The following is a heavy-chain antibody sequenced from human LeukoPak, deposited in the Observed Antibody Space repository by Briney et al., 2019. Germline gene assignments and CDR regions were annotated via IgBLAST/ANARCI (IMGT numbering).Heavy chain of an antibody. V-gene: IGHV4-59*01. CDR2: IYYSGST. CDR3: AREEVVPAAIKGYYYYMDV. CDR1: GGSISSYY. Sequence: SETLSLTCTVSGGSISSYYWSWIRQPPGKGLEWIGYIYYSGSTNYNPSLKSRVTISVDTSENQFSLKLSSVTAADTAVYYCAREEVVPAAIKGYYYYMDVWGKGTTVTVSS. J-gene: IGHJ6*03. D-gene: IGHD2-2*01.